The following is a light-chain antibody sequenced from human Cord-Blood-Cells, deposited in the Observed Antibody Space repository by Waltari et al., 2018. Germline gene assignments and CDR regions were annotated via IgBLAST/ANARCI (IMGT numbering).Light chain of an antibody. CDR1: QSVSSSY. CDR2: GAS. J-gene: IGKJ2*01. V-gene: IGKV3-20*01. CDR3: QQYGSSPPYT. Sequence: EIVLTQSPGTLSLSPGERATLSCRASQSVSSSYLAWYQQKPGQAPRLLIYGASSRATGIPDRFSCRGSGTDFTLTISRLEPEDFAVDYCQQYGSSPPYTFGQGTKLEIK.